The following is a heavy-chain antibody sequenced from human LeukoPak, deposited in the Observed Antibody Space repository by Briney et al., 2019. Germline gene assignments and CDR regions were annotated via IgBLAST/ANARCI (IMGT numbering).Heavy chain of an antibody. Sequence: LKPSETLSLTCAVYGGSFSGYYWSWIRQPPGKGLEWIGEINHSGSTNYNPSLKSRVTISVDTSKNQFSLKLSSVTAADTAVYYCARGLDYYPLPRYWGQGTLVTVSS. J-gene: IGHJ4*02. CDR3: ARGLDYYPLPRY. CDR1: GGSFSGYY. D-gene: IGHD1-26*01. V-gene: IGHV4-34*01. CDR2: INHSGST.